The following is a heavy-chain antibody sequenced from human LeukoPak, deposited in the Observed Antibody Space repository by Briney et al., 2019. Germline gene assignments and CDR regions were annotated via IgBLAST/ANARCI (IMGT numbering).Heavy chain of an antibody. J-gene: IGHJ4*02. Sequence: GASAKVSCKASGYTFTSYYMHWVRQAPGQGLEWMGIINPSGGSTSYAQKFQGRVTMTRDTSTSTVYMELSSLRSEDTAVYYCARLKVYGDYLSPAVYWGQGTLVTVSS. D-gene: IGHD4-17*01. CDR3: ARLKVYGDYLSPAVY. CDR1: GYTFTSYY. V-gene: IGHV1-46*01. CDR2: INPSGGST.